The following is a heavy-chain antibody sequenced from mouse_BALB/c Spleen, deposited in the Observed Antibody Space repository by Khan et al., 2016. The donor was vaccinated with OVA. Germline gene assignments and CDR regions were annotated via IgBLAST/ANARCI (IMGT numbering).Heavy chain of an antibody. CDR3: DRQPDDHYNIMDY. Sequence: QVQLKESGPGLVAPSQSLSITCTISGFSLTNYGVHWVRQPPGKGLEWLVVIWSDGSTTYNSALKSRLTISKDNSKSQVFLKLNSLQTYDNAAFFCDRQPDDHYNIMDYWGQGTSVTVSS. CDR1: GFSLTNYG. CDR2: IWSDGST. J-gene: IGHJ4*01. V-gene: IGHV2-6-1*01.